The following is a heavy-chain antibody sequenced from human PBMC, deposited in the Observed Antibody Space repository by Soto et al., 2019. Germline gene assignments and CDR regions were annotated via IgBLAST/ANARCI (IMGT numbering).Heavy chain of an antibody. J-gene: IGHJ6*02. CDR1: GYTFTSYD. CDR3: ARGHYDFWSGHNYGMDV. CDR2: MNPNSGNT. D-gene: IGHD3-3*01. Sequence: ASVKFSCKASGYTFTSYDINWVRQATEQGLEWMGWMNPNSGNTGYAQKFQGRVTMTRNTSISTAYMELSSLRSEDTAVYYCARGHYDFWSGHNYGMDVWGQGTTVTVSS. V-gene: IGHV1-8*01.